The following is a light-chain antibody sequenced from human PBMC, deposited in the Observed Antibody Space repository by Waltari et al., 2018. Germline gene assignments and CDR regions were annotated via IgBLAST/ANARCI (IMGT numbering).Light chain of an antibody. CDR1: QSVSYH. CDR3: QQTYNAPLT. CDR2: VAS. J-gene: IGKJ4*01. Sequence: DVQMTQSPSSLSASVGDRVTITCRASQSVSYHLNWYPQKAGQAPKLLIYVASSLETGVPSRFSGSGSGTDFTLTISNLQPEDFATYLCQQTYNAPLTFGGGTKVEIK. V-gene: IGKV1-39*01.